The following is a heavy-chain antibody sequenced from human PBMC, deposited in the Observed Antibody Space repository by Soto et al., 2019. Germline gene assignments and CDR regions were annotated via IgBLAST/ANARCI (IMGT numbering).Heavy chain of an antibody. Sequence: QVQLVESGGGVVQPGRSMRLSCAASGFTFSSYGMHWVRQAPGKGLEWVAVISYDGSNKYYADSVKGRFTISRDNSKNTLYLQMNSLRAEDTAVYYCAKDTPRPSYYDFWSGYYKGYYYYGMDVWGQGTTVTVSS. CDR1: GFTFSSYG. D-gene: IGHD3-3*01. J-gene: IGHJ6*02. V-gene: IGHV3-30*18. CDR3: AKDTPRPSYYDFWSGYYKGYYYYGMDV. CDR2: ISYDGSNK.